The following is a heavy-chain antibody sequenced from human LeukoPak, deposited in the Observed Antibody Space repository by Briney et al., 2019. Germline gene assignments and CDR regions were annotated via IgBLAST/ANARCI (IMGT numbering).Heavy chain of an antibody. CDR1: GDSVSTNNVA. CDR2: TYYRSKWYN. CDR3: ARDTAYGMDV. J-gene: IGHJ6*02. V-gene: IGHV6-1*01. Sequence: SQTLSLTCAISGDSVSTNNVAWNWIRQSPSRGLEWLGRTYYRSKWYNDYAVSVKSRITINPDTSKNQFSLQLNSVTPDDTAMYYCARDTAYGMDVRGQGTTVTVSS.